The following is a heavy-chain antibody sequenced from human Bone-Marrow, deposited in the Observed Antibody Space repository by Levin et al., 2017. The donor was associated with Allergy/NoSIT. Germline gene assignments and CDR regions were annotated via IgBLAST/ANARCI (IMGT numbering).Heavy chain of an antibody. D-gene: IGHD3-3*01. J-gene: IGHJ3*02. V-gene: IGHV3-21*01. CDR2: ISISGSYK. CDR3: AANTDFDAFDI. Sequence: GGSLRLSCAASGFTFSGYSMNWVRQAPGKGLEWVSSISISGSYKYFAESVKGRFTISRDNAKNSLYLQMNSLRAEDTAVYYCAANTDFDAFDIWGQGTMVTVSS. CDR1: GFTFSGYS.